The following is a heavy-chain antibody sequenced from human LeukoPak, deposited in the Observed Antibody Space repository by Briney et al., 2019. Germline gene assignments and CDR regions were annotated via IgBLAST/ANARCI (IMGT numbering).Heavy chain of an antibody. CDR1: GFTVSSNY. Sequence: PGGSLRLSCAASGFTVSSNYMSWVRQAPGKGLVWVSRINPDGSTTNYADSVKGRFTISRDNAKNTLYLQMNSLRVEDTAVYYCARDLGYYYMDVWGKGTTVTVSS. V-gene: IGHV3-74*01. CDR3: ARDLGYYYMDV. CDR2: INPDGSTT. J-gene: IGHJ6*03.